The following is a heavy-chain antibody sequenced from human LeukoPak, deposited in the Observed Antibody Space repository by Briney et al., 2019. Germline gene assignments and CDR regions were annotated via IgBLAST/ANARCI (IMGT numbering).Heavy chain of an antibody. V-gene: IGHV4-59*08. J-gene: IGHJ4*02. D-gene: IGHD3-10*01. CDR1: GGSISSYY. Sequence: SETLSLTCTVSGGSISSYYWSWIRQPPGKGLEWIGYIYYSGSTNYNPSLKSRVTISVDTSKNQFSLKLSSVTAADTAVYYCASRTRGPGWFEDYWGQGTLVTVSS. CDR3: ASRTRGPGWFEDY. CDR2: IYYSGST.